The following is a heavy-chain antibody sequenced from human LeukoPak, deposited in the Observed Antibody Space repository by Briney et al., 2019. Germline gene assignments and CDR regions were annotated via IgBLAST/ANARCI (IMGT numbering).Heavy chain of an antibody. CDR2: IYYSGST. J-gene: IGHJ4*02. Sequence: SETLSLTCTVSGGSISSSSYYWGWIRQPPGKGLEWIGSIYYSGSTYYNPSLKSRVTISVDTSKNQFPLKLSSVTAADTAVYYCARENSYYDSSGYYYGSGYFDYWGQGTLVTVSS. V-gene: IGHV4-39*06. D-gene: IGHD3-22*01. CDR1: GGSISSSSYY. CDR3: ARENSYYDSSGYYYGSGYFDY.